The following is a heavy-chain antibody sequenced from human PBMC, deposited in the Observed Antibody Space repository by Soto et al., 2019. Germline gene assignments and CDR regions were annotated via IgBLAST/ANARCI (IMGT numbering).Heavy chain of an antibody. CDR1: GGSIRSFY. V-gene: IGHV4-4*07. D-gene: IGHD6-25*01. CDR2: IYSSGAT. Sequence: SETLSLTCTVAGGSIRSFYWSWVRQPAGEGLEWIGRIYSSGATDYNPSLRSRVTMSVXXXXXXVXLXLXXLSAAXTAIHFCARAERSPRSWLDSWGQGTPVTVSS. J-gene: IGHJ5*01. CDR3: ARAERSPRSWLDS.